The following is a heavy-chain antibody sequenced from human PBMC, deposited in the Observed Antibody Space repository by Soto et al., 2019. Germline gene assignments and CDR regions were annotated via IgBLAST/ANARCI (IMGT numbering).Heavy chain of an antibody. CDR3: ARINHGDYPTAY. V-gene: IGHV2-5*02. CDR2: IYWDDDK. CDR1: GFSLSTRGVG. Sequence: QITLKESGPTLVKPTQTLTLTCTFSGFSLSTRGVGVGWIRQPPGKALEWLAVIYWDDDKRSSPSLQSRLTITKDTSKNQVVLTMTNMDPVDTATYYCARINHGDYPTAYWGQGALVTVSS. D-gene: IGHD4-17*01. J-gene: IGHJ4*02.